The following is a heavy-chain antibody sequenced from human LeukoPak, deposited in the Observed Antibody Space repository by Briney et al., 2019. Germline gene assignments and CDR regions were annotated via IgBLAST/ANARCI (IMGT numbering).Heavy chain of an antibody. Sequence: GGSLRLSCAASGFTFSSYAMSWVRQAPGRGLEWVSSISGIGGSTYYADSVKGRFTISRDNSKNTLYLQMNSLRAEDTAVYYCAARTYGGNFMWGQGTLVTVSS. CDR2: ISGIGGST. D-gene: IGHD4-23*01. CDR1: GFTFSSYA. CDR3: AARTYGGNFM. J-gene: IGHJ4*02. V-gene: IGHV3-23*01.